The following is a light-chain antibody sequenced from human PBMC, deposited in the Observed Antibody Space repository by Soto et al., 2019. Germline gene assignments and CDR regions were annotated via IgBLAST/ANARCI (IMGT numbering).Light chain of an antibody. CDR2: DTS. J-gene: IGKJ5*01. V-gene: IGKV3-15*01. Sequence: ETVLTQSPATVSLSPGERATLSCRASQSVSIYLAWYQQKPGQAPRLLIYDTSTRATGIPARFSGSGSGTEFTLTISSLQSEDFAVYYCQQYNNWPPITFGQGTRLEI. CDR3: QQYNNWPPIT. CDR1: QSVSIY.